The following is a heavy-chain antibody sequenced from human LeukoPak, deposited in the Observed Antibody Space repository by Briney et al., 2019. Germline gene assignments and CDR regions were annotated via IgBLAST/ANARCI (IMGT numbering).Heavy chain of an antibody. CDR1: GGSLSSGSYY. Sequence: SQTLSLTCTVSGGSLSSGSYYWNWIRQPAGKGLEWIGRIYTSGSTNYSPSLKSRVTISVDTSKNQFSLKLSSVTAADTAVYYCAREAIGSSGWYYFDYWGQGTLVTVSS. CDR3: AREAIGSSGWYYFDY. CDR2: IYTSGST. D-gene: IGHD6-19*01. J-gene: IGHJ4*02. V-gene: IGHV4-61*02.